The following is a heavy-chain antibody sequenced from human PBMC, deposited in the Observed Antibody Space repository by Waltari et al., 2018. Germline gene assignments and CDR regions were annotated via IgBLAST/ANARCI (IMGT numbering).Heavy chain of an antibody. CDR2: ITPFNGNT. D-gene: IGHD1-7*01. V-gene: IGHV1-45*02. CDR1: GYTFTYRY. J-gene: IGHJ3*02. CDR3: ASIGTTGAFDI. Sequence: QMQLVQSGAEVKKTGSSVKVSCKASGYTFTYRYLHWVRQAPGQALEWMGWITPFNGNTNYAQKFQDRVTMTRDRSMSTAYMELSSLRSEDTTMYYCASIGTTGAFDIWGQGTMVTVSS.